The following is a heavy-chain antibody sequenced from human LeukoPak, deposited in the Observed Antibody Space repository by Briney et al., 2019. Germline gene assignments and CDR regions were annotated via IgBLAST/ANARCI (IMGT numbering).Heavy chain of an antibody. CDR1: GGSVSSGSYY. J-gene: IGHJ4*02. V-gene: IGHV4-61*01. D-gene: IGHD3-10*01. CDR2: IYYSGST. Sequence: SETLSLTCTVSGGSVSSGSYYWSWIRQPPGQELEWIGYIYYSGSTNYNPSLKSRVTISVGTSKNQFSLKLSSVTAADTAVYFCARDPGDGSGLYYWGQGTLVTVSS. CDR3: ARDPGDGSGLYY.